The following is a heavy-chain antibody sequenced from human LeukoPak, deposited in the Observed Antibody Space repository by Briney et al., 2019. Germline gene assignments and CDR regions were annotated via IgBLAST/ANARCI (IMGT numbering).Heavy chain of an antibody. Sequence: GGSLRLSCAASGFTFNNYIMNWVRQAPGKGLEWVSSISSSSDYIYYADSVKGRFTISRDNANNSLFLQMNSLRAEDTAVYYCARGGVSVGGNFDYWGQGTLVTVSS. J-gene: IGHJ4*02. CDR2: ISSSSDYI. D-gene: IGHD4-23*01. CDR3: ARGGVSVGGNFDY. CDR1: GFTFNNYI. V-gene: IGHV3-21*01.